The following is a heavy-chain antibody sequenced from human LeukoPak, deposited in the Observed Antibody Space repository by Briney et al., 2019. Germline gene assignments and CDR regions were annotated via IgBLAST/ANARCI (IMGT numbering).Heavy chain of an antibody. V-gene: IGHV1-2*06. D-gene: IGHD1-1*01. J-gene: IGHJ4*02. CDR1: GYTFTGYY. CDR2: INPNSGGT. Sequence: ASAKVSCKASGYTFTGYYMHWVRQAPGQGLEWMGRINPNSGGTNYAQKFQGRVTMTRDTSISTAYMDLTRLRSDDTAVYYCARGTEYYFDYWGQGTLVTVSS. CDR3: ARGTEYYFDY.